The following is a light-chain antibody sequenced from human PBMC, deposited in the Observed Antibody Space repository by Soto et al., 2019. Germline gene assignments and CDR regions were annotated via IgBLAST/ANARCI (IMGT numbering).Light chain of an antibody. V-gene: IGLV2-11*01. Sequence: QSALTQPRSVSGSPGRSVTISCTGTSSDVGTYTYVSWYQQHPGKAPKLIIYDVIKRPSGVPDRFSGSKSGNTASLTISGLQAEDEADYYCCSYAGSYTHVFGTGTKVTVL. CDR1: SSDVGTYTY. CDR3: CSYAGSYTHV. CDR2: DVI. J-gene: IGLJ1*01.